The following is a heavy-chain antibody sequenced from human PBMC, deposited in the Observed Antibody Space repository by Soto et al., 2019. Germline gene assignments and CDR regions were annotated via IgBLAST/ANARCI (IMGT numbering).Heavy chain of an antibody. Sequence: GGSLRLSCAASGFTFSSYGMHWVRQAPGKGLEWVAVISYDGSNKYYADSVKGRFTISRDNSKNTLYLQMNGLRAEDTAVYYCAKDYGDFPRDAFDIWGQGTMVNVSS. D-gene: IGHD4-17*01. CDR1: GFTFSSYG. CDR3: AKDYGDFPRDAFDI. J-gene: IGHJ3*02. V-gene: IGHV3-30*18. CDR2: ISYDGSNK.